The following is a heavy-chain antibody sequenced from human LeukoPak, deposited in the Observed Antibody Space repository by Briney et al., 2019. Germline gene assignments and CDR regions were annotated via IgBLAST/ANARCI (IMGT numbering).Heavy chain of an antibody. J-gene: IGHJ4*02. V-gene: IGHV3-21*01. Sequence: GGSLRLSCAASGFTFSSYSMNWVRQAPGKGLEWVSSISSSSYIYYADSVKGRFTISRDNAKNSLYLQMNSLRAEDTAVYYCARGIAARPDGYWGQGTLVTVSS. CDR3: ARGIAARPDGY. CDR1: GFTFSSYS. CDR2: ISSSSYI. D-gene: IGHD6-6*01.